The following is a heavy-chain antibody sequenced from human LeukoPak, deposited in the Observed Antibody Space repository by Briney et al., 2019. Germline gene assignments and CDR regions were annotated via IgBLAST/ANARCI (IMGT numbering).Heavy chain of an antibody. CDR2: ISSNGANR. CDR3: WKERAGYTGHYYFDY. J-gene: IGHJ4*02. CDR1: GVTFSSYA. D-gene: IGHD3-16*02. V-gene: IGHV3-23*01. Sequence: GGSLRLSCAASGVTFSSYAMSWGRHGQGKGLGRVSTISSNGANRNYADSVRRRFTISTENTTKTQYLHMISPRAADTAVFYSWKERAGYTGHYYFDYWGQGTLVTVSS.